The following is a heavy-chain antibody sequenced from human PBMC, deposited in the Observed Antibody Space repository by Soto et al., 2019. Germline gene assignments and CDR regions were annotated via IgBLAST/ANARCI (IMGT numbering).Heavy chain of an antibody. CDR2: IYYSGST. D-gene: IGHD3-10*01. Sequence: PSDTLSLTCTVPGGSISSYYGSWIRQPPGKGLEWIGYIYYSGSTNYNPSLKSRVTISVDTSKNQFSLKLSSVTAADTAVYYCARDVLLWFGEPQGGMDVWGQGTTVTVS. CDR1: GGSISSYY. J-gene: IGHJ6*02. V-gene: IGHV4-59*01. CDR3: ARDVLLWFGEPQGGMDV.